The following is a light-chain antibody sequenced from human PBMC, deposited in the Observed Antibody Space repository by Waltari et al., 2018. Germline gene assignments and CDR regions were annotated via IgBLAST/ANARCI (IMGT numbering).Light chain of an antibody. V-gene: IGLV2-14*03. CDR1: SSDVGGYNF. CDR2: DVS. CDR3: SSQSSDNVVL. Sequence: QSALTQPASVSGSPGQSITIPCTGTSSDVGGYNFVPWYQDHPGQAPKVIIYDVSDRPSGISERFSGSKSGNTASLTISGLQAEDEADYYCSSQSSDNVVLFGGGTKLTVL. J-gene: IGLJ2*01.